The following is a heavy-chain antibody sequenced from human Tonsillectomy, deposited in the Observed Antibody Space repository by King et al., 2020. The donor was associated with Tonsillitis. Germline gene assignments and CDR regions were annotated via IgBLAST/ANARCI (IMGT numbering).Heavy chain of an antibody. CDR2: ISFDGSNK. Sequence: VQLVESGGGVVQPGRSLRLSCAASGFTFSSYAIHWVRQAPGKGLEWVAVISFDGSNKYYADSVKGRFTISRDNSKNTLYLRMNSLRAEDTAVYYCARGGGPYSVTYHDAFDIWGQGTMVTVSS. CDR3: ARGGGPYSVTYHDAFDI. V-gene: IGHV3-30-3*01. D-gene: IGHD1-26*01. J-gene: IGHJ3*02. CDR1: GFTFSSYA.